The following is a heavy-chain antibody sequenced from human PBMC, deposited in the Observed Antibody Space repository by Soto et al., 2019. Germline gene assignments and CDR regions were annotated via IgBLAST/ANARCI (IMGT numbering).Heavy chain of an antibody. Sequence: QVQLVQSGAEVKKPGSSVKVSCKASGGTFSSYAISWVRQAPGQGLEWMGGIIPIFGTANYAQKFQGRVTITADESTSKAYMELSSLRSEDTAVYYCADSSRAGELLGGMDYWGQGTLVTVSS. J-gene: IGHJ4*02. CDR3: ADSSRAGELLGGMDY. V-gene: IGHV1-69*12. D-gene: IGHD1-26*01. CDR2: IIPIFGTA. CDR1: GGTFSSYA.